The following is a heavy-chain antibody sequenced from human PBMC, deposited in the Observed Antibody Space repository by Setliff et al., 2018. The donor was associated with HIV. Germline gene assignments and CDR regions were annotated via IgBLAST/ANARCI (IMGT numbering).Heavy chain of an antibody. CDR3: ARQGDGMDV. CDR1: GYPISSGYY. J-gene: IGHJ6*02. CDR2: IYHSGTT. V-gene: IGHV4-38-2*02. Sequence: SETLSLTCTVSGYPISSGYYWGWIRQPPGKGLEWIGSIYHSGTTYYNPSLRSRVTISVDTSKNQFSLKLSSVTAADTAVYYCARQGDGMDVWGQGNTVTVSS.